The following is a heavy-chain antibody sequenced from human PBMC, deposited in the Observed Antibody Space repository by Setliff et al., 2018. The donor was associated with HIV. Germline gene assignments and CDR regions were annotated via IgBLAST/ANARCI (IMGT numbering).Heavy chain of an antibody. V-gene: IGHV4-39*07. D-gene: IGHD5-12*01. CDR3: AKSSPSIGYISDP. CDR1: GGSASNSRYY. J-gene: IGHJ5*02. CDR2: IHYNEKT. Sequence: SETLSLTCTVSGGSASNSRYYWAWIRQPPGKGLEYIGSIHYNEKTYYNPSLKSRGTISTDTSKNQFSLNVRSVTAADTAVYFCAKSSPSIGYISDPWGQVTLVTVSS.